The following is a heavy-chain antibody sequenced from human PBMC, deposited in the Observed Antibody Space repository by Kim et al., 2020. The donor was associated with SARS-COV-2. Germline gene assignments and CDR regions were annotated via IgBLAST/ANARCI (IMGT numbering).Heavy chain of an antibody. D-gene: IGHD2-2*01. CDR3: TRRNIVVVPAARGGFDL. CDR1: GFTFSGSA. CDR2: IRSKANSYAT. J-gene: IGHJ2*01. Sequence: GGSLRLSCAAAGFTFSGSAMHWVRQASGEGLEWVGRIRSKANSYATAYAASVKGRFTISRDDSKNTAYLQMNSLKTEDTAVYDFTRRNIVVVPAARGGFDLWGRGTLVTASS. V-gene: IGHV3-73*01.